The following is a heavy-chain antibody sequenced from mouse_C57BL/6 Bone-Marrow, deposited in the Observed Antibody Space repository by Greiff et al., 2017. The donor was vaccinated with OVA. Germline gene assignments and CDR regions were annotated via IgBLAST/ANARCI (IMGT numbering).Heavy chain of an antibody. CDR3: ARSGSYYAMDY. V-gene: IGHV1-55*01. CDR1: GYTFTSYW. Sequence: QVHVQQPGAELVKPGASVKISCKASGYTFTSYWITWVKQRPGQGLEWIGDIYPGSGSTNYNEKFKSKATLTVDTSSSTAYMQLSSLTSEDSAVYYCARSGSYYAMDYWGQGTSVTVSS. CDR2: IYPGSGST. D-gene: IGHD4-1*01. J-gene: IGHJ4*01.